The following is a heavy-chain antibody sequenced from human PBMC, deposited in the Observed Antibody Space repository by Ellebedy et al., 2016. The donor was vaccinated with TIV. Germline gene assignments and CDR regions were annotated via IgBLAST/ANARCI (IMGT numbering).Heavy chain of an antibody. CDR2: ISSSSNYI. D-gene: IGHD6-13*01. V-gene: IGHV3-21*01. CDR1: GFTFTTFT. CDR3: ARARFSSSWYFDY. Sequence: GESLKISXAASGFTFTTFTMNWVRQAPGKGLEWVSSISSSSNYIYYADSVKGRFTISRDNAKNSLYLQLSGLRAEDTAVYYCARARFSSSWYFDYWGQGALVTVSS. J-gene: IGHJ4*02.